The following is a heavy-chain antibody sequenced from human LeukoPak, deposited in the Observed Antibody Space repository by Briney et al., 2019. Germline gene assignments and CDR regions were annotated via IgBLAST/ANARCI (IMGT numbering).Heavy chain of an antibody. J-gene: IGHJ4*02. Sequence: GRFTISRDNAKNSLYLQMNSLRAEDTAVYYCASAESGNYDILTGYNYYFDYWGQGTLVTVSS. V-gene: IGHV3-11*03. CDR3: ASAESGNYDILTGYNYYFDY. D-gene: IGHD3-9*01.